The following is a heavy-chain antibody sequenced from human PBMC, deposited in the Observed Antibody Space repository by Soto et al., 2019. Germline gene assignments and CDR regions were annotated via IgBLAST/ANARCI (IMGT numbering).Heavy chain of an antibody. CDR1: GYTFTGYY. J-gene: IGHJ6*02. CDR3: ATSSIAARPRLDYYYAMDV. CDR2: INPNSGGT. V-gene: IGHV1-2*04. D-gene: IGHD6-6*01. Sequence: GASVKVSCKASGYTFTGYYMHWVRQAPGQGLEWMGWINPNSGGTNYAQKFQGWVTMTRDTSISTAYMELSRLRSDDTAVYYCATSSIAARPRLDYYYAMDVWGQGTTVTVS.